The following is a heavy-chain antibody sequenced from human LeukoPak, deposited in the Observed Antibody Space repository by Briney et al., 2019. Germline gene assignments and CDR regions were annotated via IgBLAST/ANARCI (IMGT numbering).Heavy chain of an antibody. CDR3: ARESLSGYDY. CDR2: IKSKTDGGTT. D-gene: IGHD5-12*01. CDR1: GFTFSNAW. J-gene: IGHJ4*02. Sequence: PGGSLRLSCAASGFTFSNAWMNWVRQAPGKGLEWVGRIKSKTDGGTTDYAAPVKGRFTISRDNSKNTLYLQMNSLRAEDTAVYYCARESLSGYDYWGQGTLVTVSS. V-gene: IGHV3-15*07.